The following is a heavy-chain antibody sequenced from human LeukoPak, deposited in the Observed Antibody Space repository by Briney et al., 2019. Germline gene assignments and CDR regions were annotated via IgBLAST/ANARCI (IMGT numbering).Heavy chain of an antibody. CDR2: ISSSSGYI. CDR1: GFTFSSYS. J-gene: IGHJ4*02. V-gene: IGHV3-21*06. Sequence: GGPLRLSCAASGFTFSSYSMNWVRQAPGKGLEWVSSISSSSGYIYYADSVKGRFTISRDNAKNSLYLQMNGLRAEDTAVYYCARVPSDYWGQGTLVTVSS. CDR3: ARVPSDY.